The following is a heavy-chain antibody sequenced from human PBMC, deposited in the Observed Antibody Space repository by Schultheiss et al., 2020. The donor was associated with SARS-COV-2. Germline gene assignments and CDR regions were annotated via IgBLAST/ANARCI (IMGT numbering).Heavy chain of an antibody. D-gene: IGHD5/OR15-5a*01. J-gene: IGHJ6*02. CDR1: GGSISSYY. Sequence: SETLSLTCTVSGGSISSYYWSWIRQPPGKGLEWIGYIYYSGSTNYNPSLKSRVTISVDTSKNQFSLKLSSVTAADTAVYYCARVPGGVYGPYYYNMDVWGQGTTVTVSS. CDR3: ARVPGGVYGPYYYNMDV. CDR2: IYYSGST. V-gene: IGHV4-59*01.